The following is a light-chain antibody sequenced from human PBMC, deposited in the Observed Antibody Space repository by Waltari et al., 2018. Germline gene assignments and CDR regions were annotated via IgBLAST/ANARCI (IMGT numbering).Light chain of an antibody. V-gene: IGKV1-5*01. CDR1: QDISKW. J-gene: IGKJ5*01. CDR3: QEYNGDSFT. Sequence: DIQMTQSPSTLSASVGDRVTITYRASQDISKWLAWYQQKPGKAPKFLIYDASSLETGVPARFSGSGSGTEFTLTISSLQPEDFATYYCQEYNGDSFTFGQGTRLEIK. CDR2: DAS.